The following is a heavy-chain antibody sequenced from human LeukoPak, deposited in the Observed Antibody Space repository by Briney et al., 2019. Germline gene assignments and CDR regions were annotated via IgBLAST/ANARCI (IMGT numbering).Heavy chain of an antibody. CDR2: INHSGST. V-gene: IGHV4-34*01. CDR1: GGSFSGYY. CDR3: ARGPFRTLWAAAAKPFDY. D-gene: IGHD2-2*02. J-gene: IGHJ4*02. Sequence: KASETLSLTCAVYGGSFSGYYWSWIRQPPGKGLEWIGEINHSGSTNYNPSLKSRVTISVDTSKNQFSLKLSSVTAADTAVYYCARGPFRTLWAAAAKPFDYWGQGTLVTVSS.